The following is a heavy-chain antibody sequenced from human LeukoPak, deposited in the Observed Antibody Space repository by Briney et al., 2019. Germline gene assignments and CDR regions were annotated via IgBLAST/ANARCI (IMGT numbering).Heavy chain of an antibody. D-gene: IGHD1-26*01. CDR2: MNPNSGNT. J-gene: IGHJ3*02. V-gene: IGHV1-8*03. Sequence: ASVKVSCKASGYTFTSYDINWVRQATGQGLEWMGWMNPNSGNTGYAQKFQGRVTITRNTSISTAYMELSSLRSDDTAVYYCARVGATIDAFDIWGQGTMVTVSS. CDR3: ARVGATIDAFDI. CDR1: GYTFTSYD.